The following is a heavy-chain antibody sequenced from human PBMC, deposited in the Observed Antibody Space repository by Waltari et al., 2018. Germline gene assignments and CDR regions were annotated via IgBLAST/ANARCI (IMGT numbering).Heavy chain of an antibody. J-gene: IGHJ6*02. V-gene: IGHV2-5*01. D-gene: IGHD4-17*01. CDR3: AHSGTTVTTAPGLYDV. Sequence: QITLKESGPTLVKPTQTLTLTCTFSGFSLSPSGVGVGWIRQPPGKALEWLALIYWNDDKRDSPSLKSRLTITKDTSKNQVVLTMTNMDPVDTATYYCAHSGTTVTTAPGLYDVWGQGTTVTVSS. CDR1: GFSLSPSGVG. CDR2: IYWNDDK.